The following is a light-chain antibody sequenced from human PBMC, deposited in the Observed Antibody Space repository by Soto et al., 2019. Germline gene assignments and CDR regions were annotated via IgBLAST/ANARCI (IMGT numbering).Light chain of an antibody. CDR3: GTWDSSRVV. Sequence: QSVLTQPPSVSAAPGQKVTISRSGSSSNIGNNYVSWYQQLPGTAPKLLIYDNNKRPSGIPDRFSGSKSGTSATLGITGLQTGDEADYYCGTWDSSRVVFGGGTKLTVL. V-gene: IGLV1-51*01. CDR1: SSNIGNNY. CDR2: DNN. J-gene: IGLJ2*01.